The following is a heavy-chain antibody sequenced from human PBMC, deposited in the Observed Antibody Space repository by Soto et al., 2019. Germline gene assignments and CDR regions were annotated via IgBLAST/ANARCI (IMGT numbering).Heavy chain of an antibody. D-gene: IGHD2-2*01. CDR3: AHAATLCCYGYCFYY. Sequence: QITLKESGPTLVKPTQTLTLTCTFSGFSLSTSGVGVGWIRQPPGKALEWIALIYWDDDKRYSPSLKSRLTIINDTSKNPVVHTITNLDPVDTSTYYFAHAATLCCYGYCFYYWRQVTLVTVSS. J-gene: IGHJ4*02. CDR2: IYWDDDK. V-gene: IGHV2-5*02. CDR1: GFSLSTSGVG.